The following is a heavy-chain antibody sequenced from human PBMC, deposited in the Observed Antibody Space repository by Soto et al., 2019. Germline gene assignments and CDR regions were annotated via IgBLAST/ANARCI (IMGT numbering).Heavy chain of an antibody. CDR3: ARDEDEKEGTDY. Sequence: QVQLVESGGGVVQPGRSLRLSGAASGFTFSSYAMHWVRQAPGKGLEWVAVISYDGSNKYYADSVKGRFTISRDNSKNTLYLQMNSLRAEDTAVYYCARDEDEKEGTDYWGQGTLVTVSS. J-gene: IGHJ4*02. CDR2: ISYDGSNK. CDR1: GFTFSSYA. D-gene: IGHD1-1*01. V-gene: IGHV3-30-3*01.